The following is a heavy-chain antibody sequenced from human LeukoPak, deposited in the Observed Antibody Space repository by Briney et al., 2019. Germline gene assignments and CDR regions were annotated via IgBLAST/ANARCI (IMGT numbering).Heavy chain of an antibody. CDR1: GYTFTSYY. Sequence: ASVKVSCKASGYTFTSYYMHWVRQAPGQGLEWMGIINPSGGSTSYAQKFQGRVTMTRDTSTSTVYMELSSLRSEDTAVYYCAREDTLPKLRFLDHNWFDPWGQGTLSPSPQ. J-gene: IGHJ5*02. D-gene: IGHD3-3*01. CDR2: INPSGGST. CDR3: AREDTLPKLRFLDHNWFDP. V-gene: IGHV1-46*01.